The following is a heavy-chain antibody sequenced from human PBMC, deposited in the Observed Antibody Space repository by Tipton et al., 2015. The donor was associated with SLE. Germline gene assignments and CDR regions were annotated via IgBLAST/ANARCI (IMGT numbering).Heavy chain of an antibody. D-gene: IGHD4-11*01. CDR2: INNSGST. J-gene: IGHJ6*02. Sequence: LRLSCAASGFTFSSYGMSWVRQPPGKGLEWIGEINNSGSTNYNPSLKSRVTISVDTSKNQFSLKLRSVTAADTAVYYCARRIPRTTRSYGMDVWGQGTTVTVSS. CDR3: ARRIPRTTRSYGMDV. V-gene: IGHV4-34*01. CDR1: GFTFSSYG.